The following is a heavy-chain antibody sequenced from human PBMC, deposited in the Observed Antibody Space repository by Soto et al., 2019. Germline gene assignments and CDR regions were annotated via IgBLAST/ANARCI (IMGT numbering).Heavy chain of an antibody. J-gene: IGHJ5*02. CDR1: GYEFTNYG. V-gene: IGHV1-18*04. CDR3: ARSLALAVAASNNYLDP. CDR2: ISAYNGNT. D-gene: IGHD2-15*01. Sequence: AASVKVSCRASGYEFTNYGISWVRQAPGQGLEWMGWISAYNGNTKYEQTLQGRITMSTDTSTGTAYMELRRLRSDDTALYYCARSLALAVAASNNYLDPWGQGTLVTVSS.